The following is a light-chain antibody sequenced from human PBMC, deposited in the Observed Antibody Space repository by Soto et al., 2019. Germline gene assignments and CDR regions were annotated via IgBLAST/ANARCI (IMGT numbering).Light chain of an antibody. J-gene: IGLJ1*01. V-gene: IGLV2-11*01. Sequence: QSVLTQPRSVSGSPGQSVTISCTGTSSDVGGYNYVSWYQQHPGKAPKLMIYDVSKRPSGVPDRFSGSKSGNTASLTISGRQAEDEADYYCCSYACSYSYAFGTASKVTVL. CDR1: SSDVGGYNY. CDR2: DVS. CDR3: CSYACSYSYA.